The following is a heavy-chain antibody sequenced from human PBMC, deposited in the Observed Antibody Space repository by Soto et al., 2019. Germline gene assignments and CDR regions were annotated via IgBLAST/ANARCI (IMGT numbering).Heavy chain of an antibody. CDR2: ISGSSGFI. Sequence: EVQLVESGGGLVKPGGSLRLSCAASGFTFSSYSMNWVRQAPGKGLEWVSSISGSSGFIYYADSMKGRFTISRDNAKNSLYLQMNSLRAEDTAVYYCARDPGYSGSWYADYWGQGTLVSVSS. J-gene: IGHJ4*02. CDR3: ARDPGYSGSWYADY. CDR1: GFTFSSYS. V-gene: IGHV3-21*01. D-gene: IGHD6-13*01.